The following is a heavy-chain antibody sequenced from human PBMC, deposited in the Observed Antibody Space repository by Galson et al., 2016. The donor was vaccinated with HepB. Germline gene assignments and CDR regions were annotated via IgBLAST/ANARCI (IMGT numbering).Heavy chain of an antibody. CDR3: AKVGFSDLDY. Sequence: LRLSCAGSGFTFSSYALSWVRQSPGEGLEWVSSISSSGEHISYADSVKGRFTISRDNSKNTVSLLMSSLRADDTAIYYCAKVGFSDLDYWGQGTLVTVSS. D-gene: IGHD1-26*01. CDR2: ISSSGEHI. J-gene: IGHJ4*02. CDR1: GFTFSSYA. V-gene: IGHV3-23*01.